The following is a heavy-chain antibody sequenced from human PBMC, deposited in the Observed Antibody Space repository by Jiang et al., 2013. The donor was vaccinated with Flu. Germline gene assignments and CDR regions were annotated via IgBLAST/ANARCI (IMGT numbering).Heavy chain of an antibody. CDR3: ARHALGSSGWHYFDD. D-gene: IGHD6-25*01. J-gene: IGHJ4*02. Sequence: VRQMPGKGLEWMGGVDPRSSYTSYSPSFQGHVTISVDKSITTAYLQWSSLEASDTAMYYCARHALGSSGWHYFDDWGQGTLVTVSS. V-gene: IGHV5-10-1*01. CDR2: VDPRSSYT.